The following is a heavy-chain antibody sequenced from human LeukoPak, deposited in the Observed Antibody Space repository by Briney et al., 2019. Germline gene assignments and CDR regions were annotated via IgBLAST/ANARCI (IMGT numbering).Heavy chain of an antibody. Sequence: GGSLRLSCAASGFTFSSYAMHWVRQAPGKGLEWVAVISYDGSNKYYADSVKGRFTISRDNAKNSLYLQMNSLRAEDTALYYCVVGDGGHPRGSFDIWGQGTMVTVSS. V-gene: IGHV3-30-3*01. CDR2: ISYDGSNK. D-gene: IGHD3-10*01. CDR1: GFTFSSYA. CDR3: VVGDGGHPRGSFDI. J-gene: IGHJ3*02.